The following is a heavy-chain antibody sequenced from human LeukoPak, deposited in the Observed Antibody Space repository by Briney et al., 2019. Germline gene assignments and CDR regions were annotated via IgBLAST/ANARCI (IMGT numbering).Heavy chain of an antibody. Sequence: SQTLSLTCTVSGGSLSSGDYYWRWLRQPPGKGLEWIGYIYYSGSTYYNPSLKSRVTISVDTSKNQFSLKLSSVTAADTAVYYCARGPLLGAFDIWGQGTMVTVSS. V-gene: IGHV4-30-4*08. CDR2: IYYSGST. D-gene: IGHD3-16*01. J-gene: IGHJ3*02. CDR3: ARGPLLGAFDI. CDR1: GGSLSSGDYY.